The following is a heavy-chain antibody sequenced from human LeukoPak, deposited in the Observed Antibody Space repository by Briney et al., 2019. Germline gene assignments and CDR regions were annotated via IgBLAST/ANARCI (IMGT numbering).Heavy chain of an antibody. D-gene: IGHD6-19*01. CDR3: ARNFSSGWFDY. V-gene: IGHV4-39*07. J-gene: IGHJ4*02. CDR2: IYYSGST. Sequence: SETLSPTCTVSGGSISSSNYYRGWIRQPPGKGLEWIGSIYYSGSTSYNPSLKSRVTISVDTSKNQFSLKLSSVTAADTAVYYCARNFSSGWFDYWGQGTLVTVSS. CDR1: GGSISSSNYY.